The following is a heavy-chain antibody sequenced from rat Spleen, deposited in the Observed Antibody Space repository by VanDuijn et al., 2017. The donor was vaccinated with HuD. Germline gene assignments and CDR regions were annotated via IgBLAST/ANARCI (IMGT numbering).Heavy chain of an antibody. CDR1: GFTFSNYD. J-gene: IGHJ2*01. CDR2: ISPSGGST. CDR3: ARHPDYSNYFDY. Sequence: EVQLVESGGGLVQPGRSLKLSCAASGFTFSNYDMAWVRQAPTKGLEWVASISPSGGSTYYRDSVKGRFTVSRDNAKSTLYLQMDSLRSEDTATYHCARHPDYSNYFDYWGQGVMVTVSS. D-gene: IGHD1-1*01. V-gene: IGHV5-25*01.